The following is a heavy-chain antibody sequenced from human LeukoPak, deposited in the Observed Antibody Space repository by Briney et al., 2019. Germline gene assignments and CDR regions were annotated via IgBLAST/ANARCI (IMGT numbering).Heavy chain of an antibody. CDR2: IIPIFGTA. V-gene: IGHV1-69*13. CDR1: GGAFSSYA. J-gene: IGHJ4*02. Sequence: GASVKVSCKASGGAFSSYAISWVRQAPGQGLEWMGGIIPIFGTANYAQKFQGRVTITADESTSTAYMELSSLRSEDTAVYYCARSAGSSSWYEGYYFDYWGQGTLVTVSS. D-gene: IGHD6-13*01. CDR3: ARSAGSSSWYEGYYFDY.